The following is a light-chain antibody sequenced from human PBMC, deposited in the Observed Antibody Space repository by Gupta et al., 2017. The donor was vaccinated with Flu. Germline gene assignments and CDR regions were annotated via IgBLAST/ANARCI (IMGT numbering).Light chain of an antibody. V-gene: IGKV1-39*01. CDR1: QSISTY. CDR2: NSH. J-gene: IGKJ1*01. CDR3: QQNYNSPRT. Sequence: DIQMTQSPSSLSASVGDRVTITCRASQSISTYLHWFQQKPGKAPKLLIYNSHNLQSGVPSMFSGSGSGTDFTLTISSLQPEDSASYYCQQNYNSPRTFGPGTKVEI.